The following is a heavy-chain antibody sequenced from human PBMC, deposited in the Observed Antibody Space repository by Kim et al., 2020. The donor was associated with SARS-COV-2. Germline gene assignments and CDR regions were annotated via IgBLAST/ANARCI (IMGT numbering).Heavy chain of an antibody. Sequence: GGSLRLSCAASGFTFSSYAMSWVRQAPGKGLEWVSSISGSGDSTYYADSVKGRFTIARDDSKNTLYLQMNSLRADDTAVYYCAKGSWGDYWGQGTLVTVSS. CDR1: GFTFSSYA. CDR2: ISGSGDST. V-gene: IGHV3-23*01. CDR3: AKGSWGDY. D-gene: IGHD3-16*01. J-gene: IGHJ4*02.